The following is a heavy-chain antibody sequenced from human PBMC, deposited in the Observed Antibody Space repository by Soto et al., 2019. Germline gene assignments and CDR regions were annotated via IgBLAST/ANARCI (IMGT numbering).Heavy chain of an antibody. CDR3: ARQYGSGSFDY. CDR1: GGTFTNSA. CDR2: IIPTFDTP. Sequence: SVKVSCKASGGTFTNSAVSWVRKAPGQGLEWLGGIIPTFDTPNYAQKFQGRVTFTADKPTSTAYMELSSLRSEDTAIYFCARQYGSGSFDYGGQGTLVTVAS. V-gene: IGHV1-69*06. D-gene: IGHD3-10*01. J-gene: IGHJ4*02.